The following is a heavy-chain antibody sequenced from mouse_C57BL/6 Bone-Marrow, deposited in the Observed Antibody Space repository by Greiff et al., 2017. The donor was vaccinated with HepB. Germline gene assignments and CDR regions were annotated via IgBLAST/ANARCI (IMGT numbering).Heavy chain of an antibody. CDR3: ARLGFYYYAMGY. Sequence: QVHVKQSGAELARPGASVKLSCKASGYTFTSYGISWVKQRTGQGLEWIGEIYPRSGNTYYNEKFKGKATLTADKSSSTAYMELRSLTSEDSAVYFCARLGFYYYAMGYWGQGTSVTVSS. J-gene: IGHJ4*01. CDR1: GYTFTSYG. CDR2: IYPRSGNT. V-gene: IGHV1-81*01.